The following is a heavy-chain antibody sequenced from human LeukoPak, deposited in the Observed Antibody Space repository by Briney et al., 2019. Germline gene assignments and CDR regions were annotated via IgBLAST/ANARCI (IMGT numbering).Heavy chain of an antibody. CDR1: GFTFGNYG. D-gene: IGHD4-17*01. J-gene: IGHJ6*02. CDR3: AKELYNYGDYGAEGLDV. Sequence: GGSLGLSCAVSGFTFGNYGMHWVRQAPGKGLEWVAPISYDGSSEYYAGSVKGRFTISRDNSKITVYLQMNSLKAEDTAVYYCAKELYNYGDYGAEGLDVGGQGTTVTVS. V-gene: IGHV3-30*18. CDR2: ISYDGSSE.